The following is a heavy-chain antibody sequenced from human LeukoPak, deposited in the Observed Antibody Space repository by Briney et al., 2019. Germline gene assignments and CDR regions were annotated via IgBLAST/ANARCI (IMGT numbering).Heavy chain of an antibody. J-gene: IGHJ6*02. CDR3: ASGRLNYFYAMDI. CDR2: IWYDGGNK. CDR1: GFTFSRNG. Sequence: PGRSLRLSCAASGFTFSRNGMHWVRQAPGKGLEWVAVIWYDGGNKYYADSVKGRFTISRDNSKNTLYLQMNSPRAEDTAVYYCASGRLNYFYAMDIWGQGTAVTVSS. V-gene: IGHV3-33*01.